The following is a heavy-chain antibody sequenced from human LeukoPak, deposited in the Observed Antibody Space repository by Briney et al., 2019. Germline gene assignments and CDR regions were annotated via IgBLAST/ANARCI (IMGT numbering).Heavy chain of an antibody. CDR3: ARAQYSSSYPFDY. Sequence: GRSLRLSCAASGFTFSSYAMHWVRQAPGKGLEWVAVISYDGSNKYYADSVKGRFTISRDNSKNTLYLQMNSQRAEDTAVYYCARAQYSSSYPFDYWGQGTLVTVSS. D-gene: IGHD6-13*01. J-gene: IGHJ4*02. CDR2: ISYDGSNK. CDR1: GFTFSSYA. V-gene: IGHV3-30*04.